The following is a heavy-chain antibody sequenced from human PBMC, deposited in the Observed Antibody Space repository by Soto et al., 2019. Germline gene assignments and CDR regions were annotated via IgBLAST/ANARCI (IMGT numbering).Heavy chain of an antibody. J-gene: IGHJ4*02. CDR1: GVSLTSGNW. D-gene: IGHD3-10*01. CDR3: ARLVYDTRLNYMYFDF. V-gene: IGHV4-4*02. CDR2: IFHDGTA. Sequence: SETLSLTCAVSGVSLTSGNWWTLVRQSPQRGLEYIGEIFHDGTANYYPSFERRVAMSVDTSRNQFSLKLTSVTAADTAVYFCARLVYDTRLNYMYFDFWGPGTLVTVSS.